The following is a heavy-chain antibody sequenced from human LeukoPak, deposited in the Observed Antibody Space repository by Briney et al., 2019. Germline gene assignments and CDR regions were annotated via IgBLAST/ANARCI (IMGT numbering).Heavy chain of an antibody. Sequence: ASVKVSCKASGYTFTGYYMHWVRQAPGQGLEWMGWINPNSGGTKYAQKFQGRVTMTTDASTSTVYMELRSLRSDDTAVYYCARGSPPRRNYDSSGYYSYYFDYWGQGTLVTVSS. CDR2: INPNSGGT. CDR3: ARGSPPRRNYDSSGYYSYYFDY. V-gene: IGHV1-2*02. D-gene: IGHD3-22*01. J-gene: IGHJ4*02. CDR1: GYTFTGYY.